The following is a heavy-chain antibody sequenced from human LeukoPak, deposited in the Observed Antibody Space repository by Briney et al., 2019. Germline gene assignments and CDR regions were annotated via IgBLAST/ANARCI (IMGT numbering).Heavy chain of an antibody. CDR1: GGSITNYY. J-gene: IGHJ4*02. CDR2: IYTSGST. CDR3: ARDGGYDILTGYSPDY. V-gene: IGHV4-4*07. Sequence: SETLSLTCTVSGGSITNYYWSWIRQPAGKGLEWIGRIYTSGSTSYNPSLKSRVTMSIDTSKNQFSLKLSSLTAADTAIYYCARDGGYDILTGYSPDYWGQGTLVTVSS. D-gene: IGHD3-9*01.